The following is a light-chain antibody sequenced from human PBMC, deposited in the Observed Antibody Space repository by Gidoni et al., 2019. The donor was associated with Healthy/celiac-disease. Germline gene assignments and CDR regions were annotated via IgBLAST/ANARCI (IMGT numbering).Light chain of an antibody. J-gene: IGKJ1*01. Sequence: DIQMTQSPSSLSASVGDRVTITCRASQSISSYLNWYQQKPGKAPKLLIYAASNLQSEVPSRFSGSGSGTDFTLTISSLQPEDFATYYCQQSYSTPWTFGQGTKVEIK. CDR1: QSISSY. CDR3: QQSYSTPWT. CDR2: AAS. V-gene: IGKV1-39*01.